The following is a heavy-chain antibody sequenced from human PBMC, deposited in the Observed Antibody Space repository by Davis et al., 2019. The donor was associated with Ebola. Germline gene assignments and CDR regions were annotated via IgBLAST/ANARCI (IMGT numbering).Heavy chain of an antibody. CDR2: IKQDGSEK. Sequence: GEYLKISCAASGFTFSSYWMSWVRQAPGTGLEWVANIKQDGSEKYYVDSVKGRFTISRDNAKNSLYLQMNSLRAEDTAVYYCARGSLVYCTGGVCYTDYYYGMDVWGQGTTVTVSS. V-gene: IGHV3-7*01. CDR1: GFTFSSYW. CDR3: ARGSLVYCTGGVCYTDYYYGMDV. D-gene: IGHD2-8*02. J-gene: IGHJ6*02.